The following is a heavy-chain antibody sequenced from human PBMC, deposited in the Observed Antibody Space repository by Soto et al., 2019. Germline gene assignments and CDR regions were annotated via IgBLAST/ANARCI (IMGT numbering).Heavy chain of an antibody. J-gene: IGHJ6*02. D-gene: IGHD3-22*01. CDR2: IIPIFGTA. CDR1: GGTFSSYA. Sequence: QVQLVQSGAEVKKPGSSVKVSCKASGGTFSSYAISWVRQAPGQGLEWMGGIIPIFGTADYAQKFQGRVTITADESPSTAYMALSSLRSEDTAVYYCASHYDSSSYYYYYGMDVWCQGTTVTVSS. V-gene: IGHV1-69*12. CDR3: ASHYDSSSYYYYYGMDV.